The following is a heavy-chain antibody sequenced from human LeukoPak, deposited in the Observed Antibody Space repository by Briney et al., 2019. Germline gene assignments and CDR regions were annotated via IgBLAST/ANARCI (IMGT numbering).Heavy chain of an antibody. CDR2: INTNTGNP. Sequence: ASVKVSCKASGYTFTSYAMNWVRQAPGQGLEWMGWINTNTGNPTYAQGFTGRFVFSLDTSVSTAYLQISSLKAEDTAVYYCARVGYGRQQLGNSDYYYYYMDVWGKGTTVTVSS. V-gene: IGHV7-4-1*02. J-gene: IGHJ6*03. D-gene: IGHD6-13*01. CDR3: ARVGYGRQQLGNSDYYYYYMDV. CDR1: GYTFTSYA.